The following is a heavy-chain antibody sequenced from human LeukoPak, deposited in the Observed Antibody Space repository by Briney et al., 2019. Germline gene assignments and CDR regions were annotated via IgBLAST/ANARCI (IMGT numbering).Heavy chain of an antibody. Sequence: SETLSLTCTVYTRSISSYYWSWIRQPPGKGLEWIGYIYYSGSSKYNPSLKSRVTLSVDTPKNQFSLKLSSVTAADTAVYYCARGGSPVPLYWGQGTLVTVSS. V-gene: IGHV4-59*01. CDR1: TRSISSYY. J-gene: IGHJ4*02. D-gene: IGHD1-26*01. CDR2: IYYSGSS. CDR3: ARGGSPVPLY.